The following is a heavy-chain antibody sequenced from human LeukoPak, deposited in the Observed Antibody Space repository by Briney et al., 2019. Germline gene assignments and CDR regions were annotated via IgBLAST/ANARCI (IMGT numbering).Heavy chain of an antibody. Sequence: GGSLRLSCAASGFTFSSYEMNWVRQAPGKGLEWVSYISSSGSTIYYADSVKGRFTISRDNAKNSLYLQMNSLRAEDTAVYYCASCSRWWGATDYWGQGTLVTVSS. CDR1: GFTFSSYE. V-gene: IGHV3-48*03. J-gene: IGHJ4*02. CDR2: ISSSGSTI. CDR3: ASCSRWWGATDY. D-gene: IGHD2-15*01.